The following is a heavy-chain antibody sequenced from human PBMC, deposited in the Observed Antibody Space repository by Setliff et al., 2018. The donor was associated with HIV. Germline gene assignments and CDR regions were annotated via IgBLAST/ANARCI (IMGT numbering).Heavy chain of an antibody. CDR2: IYTSGST. J-gene: IGHJ6*02. D-gene: IGHD3-3*01. CDR3: ARDSPNANFGVVIPDV. V-gene: IGHV4-61*02. Sequence: PSETLSLTCTVSGGSISSGSYYWSWIRQPAGKGLEWIGRIYTSGSTNYNPSLKSRVTISVDTSKNQFSLKLSSVTAADTAVYYCARDSPNANFGVVIPDVWGQGTTVTVSS. CDR1: GGSISSGSYY.